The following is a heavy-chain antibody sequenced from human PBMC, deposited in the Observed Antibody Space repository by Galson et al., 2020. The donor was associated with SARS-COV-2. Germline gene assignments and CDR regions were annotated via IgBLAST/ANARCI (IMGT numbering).Heavy chain of an antibody. CDR3: ARLHYGEYAPEAFDI. J-gene: IGHJ3*02. CDR1: GTSISSGSYS. CDR2: ISHSGGN. D-gene: IGHD4-17*01. V-gene: IGHV4-30-2*01. Sequence: SETLSLTCAVSGTSISSGSYSWNWIRQPPGKGLEGIGYISHSGGNYYNPSLKSRVTISGDRSKNQFSLRLSSVTAADTAVYYCARLHYGEYAPEAFDIWGQGTMVTVAS.